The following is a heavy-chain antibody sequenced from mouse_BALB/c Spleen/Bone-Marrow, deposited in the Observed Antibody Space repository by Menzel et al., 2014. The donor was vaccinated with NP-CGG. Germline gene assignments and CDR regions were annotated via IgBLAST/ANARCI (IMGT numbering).Heavy chain of an antibody. J-gene: IGHJ3*01. Sequence: VQLQQSGPDLVKPSQSLLLTCTVTGYYITSGYSWHWIRQFPGNKLEWLGYIHYSGSTNYNPSLKSRSSSTRDTSKNQFFLQLNSVPTEDTATYYCATDYYGWFAYWGQGTLVTVSA. D-gene: IGHD1-1*01. CDR1: GYYITSGYS. CDR2: IHYSGST. CDR3: ATDYYGWFAY. V-gene: IGHV3-1*02.